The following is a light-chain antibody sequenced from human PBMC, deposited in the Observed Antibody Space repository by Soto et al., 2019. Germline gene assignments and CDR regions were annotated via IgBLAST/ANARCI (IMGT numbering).Light chain of an antibody. CDR3: CSYAGRTGV. J-gene: IGLJ1*01. CDR1: SSDVGGYNY. V-gene: IGLV2-11*01. CDR2: DVS. Sequence: QSVLTQPRSVSGSPGQSVTISCTGTSSDVGGYNYVSWYQQHPGKAPKLMIYDVSKRPSGVPDRFSGSKSGNTASLTISGLQAEDEADYYCCSYAGRTGVFGTGTKLTVL.